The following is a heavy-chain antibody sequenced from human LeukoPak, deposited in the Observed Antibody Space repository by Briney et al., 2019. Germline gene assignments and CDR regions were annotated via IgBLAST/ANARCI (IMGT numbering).Heavy chain of an antibody. D-gene: IGHD4-11*01. Sequence: PSETLSLTCTVSGGSISSSSYYWGWIRQPPGKGLEWIGSIYYSGSTYYNPSLKSRVTISVDTSKNQFSLKLSSVTAADTAVYYCARGGSYSNYYYYGMDVWGQGTTVTVSS. J-gene: IGHJ6*02. V-gene: IGHV4-39*01. CDR3: ARGGSYSNYYYYGMDV. CDR1: GGSISSSSYY. CDR2: IYYSGST.